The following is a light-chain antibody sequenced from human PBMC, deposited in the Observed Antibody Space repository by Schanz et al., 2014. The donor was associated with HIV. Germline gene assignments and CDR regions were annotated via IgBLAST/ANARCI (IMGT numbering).Light chain of an antibody. CDR2: ANT. CDR3: SSYAGRNMGV. CDR1: SSNIGAGYD. Sequence: QSVLTQPPSVSGAPGQRVSISCTGSSSNIGAGYDVHWYQQLPGTAPKLLIYANTNRPSGVPDRFSGSRSGTSASLAITGLQDEDEADYYCSSYAGRNMGVFGSGTKLTVL. V-gene: IGLV1-40*01. J-gene: IGLJ1*01.